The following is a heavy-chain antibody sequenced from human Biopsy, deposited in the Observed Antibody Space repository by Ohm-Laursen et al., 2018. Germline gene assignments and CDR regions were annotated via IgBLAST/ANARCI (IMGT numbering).Heavy chain of an antibody. J-gene: IGHJ4*02. Sequence: SLRLSCVASGFTFSSHAMTWVRQAPGKGLEWVSFISGGSSPIYYADSVKGRFTISRDASKNTLYLLMNSLRAEDTAMYYCAKGGYCTTTSCYMDVDYWGQGTLVTVSS. V-gene: IGHV3-48*01. CDR1: GFTFSSHA. CDR3: AKGGYCTTTSCYMDVDY. D-gene: IGHD2-2*02. CDR2: ISGGSSPI.